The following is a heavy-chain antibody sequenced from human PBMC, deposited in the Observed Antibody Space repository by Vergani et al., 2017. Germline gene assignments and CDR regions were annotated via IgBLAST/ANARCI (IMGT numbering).Heavy chain of an antibody. D-gene: IGHD3-22*01. CDR1: GGTFSSYT. Sequence: QVQLVQSGAEVKKPGSSVKVSCKASGGTFSSYTISWVRQAPGQGLEWMGRIIPILGIANYAQKFQGRVTITADKSTSTAYMELSSLRSEDTDVYYCARAGVTYYYDSSGYSHFDYWGQGTLVTVSS. J-gene: IGHJ4*02. CDR2: IIPILGIA. V-gene: IGHV1-69*02. CDR3: ARAGVTYYYDSSGYSHFDY.